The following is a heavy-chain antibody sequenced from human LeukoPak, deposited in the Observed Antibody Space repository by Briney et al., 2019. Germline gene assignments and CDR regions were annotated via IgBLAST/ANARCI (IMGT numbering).Heavy chain of an antibody. CDR3: ARERYYDSSGSNYFDY. V-gene: IGHV3-21*04. D-gene: IGHD3-22*01. CDR2: IDSTSRYI. Sequence: GGSLRLSCAASGFTISSYTFGSYTMNWVRQAPGKGLEWLASIDSTSRYIYYTDSVKGRFTISKDNANSSLHLQMNSLRAEDTAVYYCARERYYDSSGSNYFDYWGQGTLVTVSS. J-gene: IGHJ4*02. CDR1: GFTISSYTFGSYT.